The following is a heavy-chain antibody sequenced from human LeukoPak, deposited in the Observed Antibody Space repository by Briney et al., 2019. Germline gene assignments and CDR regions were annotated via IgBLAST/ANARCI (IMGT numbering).Heavy chain of an antibody. CDR2: ISYDGSNK. CDR3: ARVYCSSTSCYRNNYYYYYMDV. Sequence: GGSLRLSCAASGFTFSSYAMHWVRQAPGKGLEWVAVISYDGSNKYYAGSVKGRFTISRDNSKNTLCLQMNSLRAEDTAVYYCARVYCSSTSCYRNNYYYYYMDVWGKGTTVTVSS. D-gene: IGHD2-2*01. J-gene: IGHJ6*03. V-gene: IGHV3-30*01. CDR1: GFTFSSYA.